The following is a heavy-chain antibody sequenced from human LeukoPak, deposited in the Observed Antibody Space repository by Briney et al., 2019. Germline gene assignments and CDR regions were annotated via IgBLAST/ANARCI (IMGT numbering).Heavy chain of an antibody. J-gene: IGHJ4*02. D-gene: IGHD6-13*01. CDR2: ISSNGGST. V-gene: IGHV3-64D*06. Sequence: GGSPRLSCSASGFTFSSYAMHWVRQAPGKGLEYVSAISSNGGSTYYADSVKGRFTISRDNSKNTLYLQMSSLRAEDTAVYYCVKAHSSSWYGVYFDYWGQGTLVTVSS. CDR3: VKAHSSSWYGVYFDY. CDR1: GFTFSSYA.